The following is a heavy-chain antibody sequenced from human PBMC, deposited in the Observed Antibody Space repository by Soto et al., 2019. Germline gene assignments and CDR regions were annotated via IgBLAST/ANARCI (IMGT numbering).Heavy chain of an antibody. CDR3: ARRGSSGWYYDY. D-gene: IGHD6-19*01. J-gene: IGHJ4*02. Sequence: SETLSLTXAVSGYSISSGYYWGWIRQPPGKGLEWIGSIYHSGSTYYNPSLKSRVTISVDTSKNQFSLKLSSVTAADTAVYYCARRGSSGWYYDYWGQGTLVTVSS. CDR1: GYSISSGYY. V-gene: IGHV4-38-2*01. CDR2: IYHSGST.